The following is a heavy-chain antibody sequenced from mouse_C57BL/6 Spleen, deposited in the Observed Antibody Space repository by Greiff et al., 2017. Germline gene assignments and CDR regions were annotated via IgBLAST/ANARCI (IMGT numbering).Heavy chain of an antibody. D-gene: IGHD1-1*01. V-gene: IGHV5-17*01. CDR2: ISSGSSTI. J-gene: IGHJ1*03. CDR1: GFTFSDYG. CDR3: ARKEENYYGSSWYFDV. Sequence: EVQLVESGGGLVKPGGSLKLSCAASGFTFSDYGMHWVRQAPEKGLEWVAYISSGSSTIYYADTVKGRFTISRDNAKNTLFLQMTSQRSEDTAMYYCARKEENYYGSSWYFDVWGTGTTVTVSS.